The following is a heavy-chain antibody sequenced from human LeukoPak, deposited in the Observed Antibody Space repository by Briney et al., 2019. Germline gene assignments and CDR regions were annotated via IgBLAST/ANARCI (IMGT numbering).Heavy chain of an antibody. CDR2: IKSKADGGTT. CDR3: SRDRGYLGY. CDR1: GFTFSSYA. D-gene: IGHD1-26*01. V-gene: IGHV3-15*01. J-gene: IGHJ4*02. Sequence: PGGSLRLSCAASGFTFSSYAMSWVRQAPGKGLEWVGRIKSKADGGTTDYAAPVKGRYTISRDDSKNTLYLQMSSLKTEDTAVYYCSRDRGYLGYWGQGTLVTVSS.